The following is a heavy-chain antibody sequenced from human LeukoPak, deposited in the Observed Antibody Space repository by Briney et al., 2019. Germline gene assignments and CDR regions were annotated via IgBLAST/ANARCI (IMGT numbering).Heavy chain of an antibody. D-gene: IGHD2-2*01. CDR3: ARRPGNTVVPAARVGWFDP. CDR1: GVSFSGYY. V-gene: IGHV4-34*01. J-gene: IGHJ5*02. CDR2: INHSGST. Sequence: SETLSLTCAVYGVSFSGYYWSWIRQPPGKGLEWIGEINHSGSTNYNPSLKSRVTISVDTSKNQFSLKLSSVTAADTAVYYCARRPGNTVVPAARVGWFDPWGQGTLVTVSS.